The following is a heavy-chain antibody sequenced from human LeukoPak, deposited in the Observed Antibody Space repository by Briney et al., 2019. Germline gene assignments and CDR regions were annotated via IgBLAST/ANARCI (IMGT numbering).Heavy chain of an antibody. V-gene: IGHV4-31*03. CDR1: GGSISSGGYY. CDR2: IYYSGST. J-gene: IGHJ6*02. CDR3: ARERRLWSGGYYGMDV. D-gene: IGHD3-3*01. Sequence: SETLSLTCTVSGGSISSGGYYWSWIRQHPGKGLEWIGYIYYSGSTYYNPSLKSRVTISVDTSKNQFSLKLSSVTAADTAVYYCARERRLWSGGYYGMDVWGQGTTVTVSS.